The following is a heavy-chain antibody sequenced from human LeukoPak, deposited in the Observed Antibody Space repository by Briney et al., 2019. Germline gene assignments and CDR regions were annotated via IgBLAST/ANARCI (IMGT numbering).Heavy chain of an antibody. CDR1: GFTFSSYA. V-gene: IGHV3-23*01. J-gene: IGHJ3*02. Sequence: GGSLRLSCAASGFTFSSYAMSWVRQAPGKGLEWVSAISNSGGSTYYADSVKGRLTISRDNAKNSLYLQMNSLRAEDTAVYYCARSDYGGNSDDAFDIWGQGTMVTVSS. CDR2: ISNSGGST. CDR3: ARSDYGGNSDDAFDI. D-gene: IGHD4-23*01.